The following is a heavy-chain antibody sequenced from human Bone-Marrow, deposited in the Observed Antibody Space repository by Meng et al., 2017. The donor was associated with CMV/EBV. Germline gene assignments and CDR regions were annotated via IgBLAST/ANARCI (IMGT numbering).Heavy chain of an antibody. CDR2: ISGSGGST. CDR3: ARNSGYAYYYYYGMDV. Sequence: GESLKISCAASGFTFSDYYMSWIRQAPGKGLEWVSAISGSGGSTYYADSVKGRFTISRDNSKNTLYLQMNSLRAEDTAVYYCARNSGYAYYYYYGMDVWGQGTTVTVSS. J-gene: IGHJ6*02. D-gene: IGHD5-12*01. V-gene: IGHV3-23*01. CDR1: GFTFSDYY.